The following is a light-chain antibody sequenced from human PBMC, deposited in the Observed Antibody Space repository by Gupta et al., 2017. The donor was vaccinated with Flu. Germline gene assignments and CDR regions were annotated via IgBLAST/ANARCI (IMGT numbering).Light chain of an antibody. CDR3: ATWDDSLNDYV. V-gene: IGLV1-44*01. CDR1: SSNIGSNT. J-gene: IGLJ1*01. CDR2: SND. Sequence: QSVLPQPPSTSRTPGQRVTLSCPGSSSNIGSNTVNWYQQFPGTAHKLLIYSNDQRPSGVPDRFSGSKSGTSASLAISGLQSEDEADYYCATWDDSLNDYVFGTGTKVTVL.